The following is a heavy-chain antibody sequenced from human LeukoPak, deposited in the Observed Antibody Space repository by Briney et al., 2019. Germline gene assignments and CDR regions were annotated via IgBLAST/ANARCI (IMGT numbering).Heavy chain of an antibody. CDR1: GFTFSSYG. J-gene: IGHJ4*02. CDR3: AKEYLGYCSGGSCYPLDY. V-gene: IGHV3-30*18. D-gene: IGHD2-15*01. CDR2: ISYDGSNK. Sequence: GRSLRPSCAASGFTFSSYGMHWVRQAPGKGLEWVAVISYDGSNKYYADSVKGRFTISRDNSKNTLYLQMNSLRAEDTAVYYCAKEYLGYCSGGSCYPLDYWGQGTLVTVSS.